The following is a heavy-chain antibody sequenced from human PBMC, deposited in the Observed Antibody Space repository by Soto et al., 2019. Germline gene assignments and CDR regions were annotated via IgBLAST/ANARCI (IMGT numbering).Heavy chain of an antibody. V-gene: IGHV4-38-2*01. CDR2: IYHSGST. Sequence: SETLSLTCAVSGYSISSGYYWGWIRQPPGKGLEWIGSIYHSGSTYYNPSLKSRVTISVDTSKNQFSLKLSSVTAADTAVYYCARATFGGVIVEALYYFDYWGQGTLVTVSS. CDR1: GYSISSGYY. CDR3: ARATFGGVIVEALYYFDY. D-gene: IGHD3-16*02. J-gene: IGHJ4*02.